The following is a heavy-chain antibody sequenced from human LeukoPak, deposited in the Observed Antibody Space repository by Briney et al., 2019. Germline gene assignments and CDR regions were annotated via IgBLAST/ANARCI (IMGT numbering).Heavy chain of an antibody. CDR1: GFTFSTYS. D-gene: IGHD3-10*01. V-gene: IGHV3-48*02. CDR3: ARDSKAFYGSGTFDY. J-gene: IGHJ4*02. CDR2: INSFSSIM. Sequence: PGGSLRLSCAASGFTFSTYSMNWVRQAPGKGLEWVSYINSFSSIMSYADSVKGRFTISRDNAKNSLYLQMNSLRDEDTAVYYYARDSKAFYGSGTFDYWGQGTLVTVSS.